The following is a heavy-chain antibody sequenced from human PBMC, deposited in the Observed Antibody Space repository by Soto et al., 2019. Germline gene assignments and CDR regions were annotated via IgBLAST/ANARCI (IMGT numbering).Heavy chain of an antibody. J-gene: IGHJ4*01. D-gene: IGHD3-10*01. CDR1: GYTFTSYG. Sequence: QVQLVQSGAEEKKPGASVKVSCKASGYTFTSYGMHWVRQAPGQSLEWMGWINAGNGNTKYSQKFQGRVTITRDTSASTAYMELSSLRSEDTAVYYCARGLGGARTYFDYWGHGTLVTVSS. CDR2: INAGNGNT. CDR3: ARGLGGARTYFDY. V-gene: IGHV1-3*05.